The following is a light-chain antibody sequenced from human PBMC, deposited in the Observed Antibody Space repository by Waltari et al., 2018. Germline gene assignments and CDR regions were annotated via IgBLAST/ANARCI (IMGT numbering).Light chain of an antibody. V-gene: IGKV2-28*01. CDR1: QNLLHTYGYYR. CDR2: FSS. J-gene: IGKJ5*01. Sequence: DITVTQSPPSLSVTPGEPASISCRSSQNLLHTYGYYRSDWYLQKPGQSPQLLIYFSSIRASGVPDRFKGSGSGTDFTLKISRVEAEDVGVYYCMQALRTPLAFGQGTRLEIK. CDR3: MQALRTPLA.